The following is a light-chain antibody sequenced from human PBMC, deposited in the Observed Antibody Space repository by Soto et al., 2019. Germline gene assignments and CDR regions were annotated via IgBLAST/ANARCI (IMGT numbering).Light chain of an antibody. Sequence: IVLTQSPDTLSLSPGERATLSCRASQSVSSNYLAWYQQKLGQAPRLLIYDASRRATGIPDRFSGSGSGTDFTLTISSLQSEDFAVYYCQQYNNWPRTFGQGTKVDIK. V-gene: IGKV3D-20*02. J-gene: IGKJ1*01. CDR2: DAS. CDR3: QQYNNWPRT. CDR1: QSVSSNY.